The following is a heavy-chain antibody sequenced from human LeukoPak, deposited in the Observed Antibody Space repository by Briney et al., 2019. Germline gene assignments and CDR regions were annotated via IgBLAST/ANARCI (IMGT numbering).Heavy chain of an antibody. Sequence: GGSLRLSCAASGFTFSSYWMHWLRQEPRKGLVWVSRISTDGSSRSYADSVKGRFTISRDNGKNTLYLQMNSLRAEDTAVYYCASYLTSIPSGMDVWGQGATVTVSS. CDR3: ASYLTSIPSGMDV. V-gene: IGHV3-74*01. CDR1: GFTFSSYW. CDR2: ISTDGSSR. J-gene: IGHJ6*02. D-gene: IGHD2/OR15-2a*01.